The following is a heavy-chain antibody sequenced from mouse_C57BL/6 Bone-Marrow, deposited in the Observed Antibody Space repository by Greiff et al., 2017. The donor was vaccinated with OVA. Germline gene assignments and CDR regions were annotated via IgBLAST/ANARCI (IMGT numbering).Heavy chain of an antibody. CDR3: LYYYAMDY. J-gene: IGHJ4*01. Sequence: EVKVVESGGDLVKPGGSLKLSCAASGFTFSSYGMSWVRQTPDKRLEWVATISSGGSYTYYPDSVKGRFTISRDNAKNTLYLQMSSLKSEDTAMYYCLYYYAMDYWGQGTSVTVSS. V-gene: IGHV5-6*01. CDR2: ISSGGSYT. CDR1: GFTFSSYG.